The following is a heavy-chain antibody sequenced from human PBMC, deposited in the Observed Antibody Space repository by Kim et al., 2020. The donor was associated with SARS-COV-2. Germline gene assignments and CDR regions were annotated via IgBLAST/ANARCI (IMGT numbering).Heavy chain of an antibody. CDR1: GGSISSSPYY. J-gene: IGHJ4*02. D-gene: IGHD3-16*01. CDR3: RAHLGGDPEFVDS. V-gene: IGHV4-39*01. Sequence: SETLSLTCTVSGGSISSSPYYWGWIRQPPGKGLEWIGSFYYTGRTYFNPSLKSRVTIFADMSKNQFSLKVTSVSAADTAAYYCRAHLGGDPEFVDSWGQG. CDR2: FYYTGRT.